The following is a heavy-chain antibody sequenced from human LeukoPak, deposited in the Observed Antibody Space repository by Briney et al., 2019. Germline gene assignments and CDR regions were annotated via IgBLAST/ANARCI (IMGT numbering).Heavy chain of an antibody. CDR1: GFRFDSYP. J-gene: IGHJ4*02. CDR2: VRTRGDPT. D-gene: IGHD4-17*01. Sequence: GGSLRLSCAASGFRFDSYPMNWVRQPPGKGMEWLSNVRTRGDPTSYADSVRGRFTISRDNAKKSLFLQINSLRVEDTAVYFCVRDVDYAFNYWGQGVLVIVSS. V-gene: IGHV3-48*01. CDR3: VRDVDYAFNY.